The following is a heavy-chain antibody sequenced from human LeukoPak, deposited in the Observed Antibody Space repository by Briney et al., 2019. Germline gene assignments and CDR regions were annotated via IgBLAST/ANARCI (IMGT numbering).Heavy chain of an antibody. CDR1: GGSFSGYY. CDR3: ARVEAYCGGDCYPLPDDAFDI. CDR2: INHSGST. D-gene: IGHD2-21*02. V-gene: IGHV4-34*01. J-gene: IGHJ3*02. Sequence: SETLSLTCAVYGGSFSGYYWSWIRQPPGKGLEWTGEINHSGSTNYNPSLKSRVTISVDTSKNQFSLKLSSVTAADTAVYYCARVEAYCGGDCYPLPDDAFDIWGQGTMVTVSS.